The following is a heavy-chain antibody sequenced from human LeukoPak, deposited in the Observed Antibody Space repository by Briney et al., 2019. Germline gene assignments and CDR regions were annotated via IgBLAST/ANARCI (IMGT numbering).Heavy chain of an antibody. CDR1: GFTFSSYA. V-gene: IGHV3-23*01. CDR3: AKGGFAIFGVVTRLHY. CDR2: ISGSGGST. D-gene: IGHD3-3*02. Sequence: PGGSLRLSCAASGFTFSSYAMSWVRQAPGKGLEWVSAISGSGGSTYYADSVKGRFTISRDNSKNTLYLQMNSVRAEDTAVYYCAKGGFAIFGVVTRLHYWGQGTLVTVSS. J-gene: IGHJ4*02.